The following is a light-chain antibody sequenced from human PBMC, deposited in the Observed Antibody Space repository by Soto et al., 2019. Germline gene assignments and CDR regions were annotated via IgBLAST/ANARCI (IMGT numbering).Light chain of an antibody. CDR1: RSLSGW. V-gene: IGKV1-5*03. CDR2: KVS. J-gene: IGKJ1*01. Sequence: DFPMTQSPSTLSASVGDRVTITCRASRSLSGWLAWYQQKPGKAPKLLIYKVSSLESGVPSRFSGSGSGTEFTLTISSLQPDDSATYYCQQYYGAWTFGQGTKVEIK. CDR3: QQYYGAWT.